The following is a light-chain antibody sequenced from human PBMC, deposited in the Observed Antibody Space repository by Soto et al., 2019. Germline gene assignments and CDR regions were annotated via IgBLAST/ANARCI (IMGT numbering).Light chain of an antibody. V-gene: IGKV1-27*01. J-gene: IGKJ4*01. Sequence: QMTPSPSSPSASVGDRVTITCRASQGIENSLAWYQRKAGKVPKLLIFAASTLPSGVPSRFSGTGTGTEFTLTISSLQPEDVATYYCQKYNRAPLTFGGGTKVDIK. CDR2: AAS. CDR3: QKYNRAPLT. CDR1: QGIENS.